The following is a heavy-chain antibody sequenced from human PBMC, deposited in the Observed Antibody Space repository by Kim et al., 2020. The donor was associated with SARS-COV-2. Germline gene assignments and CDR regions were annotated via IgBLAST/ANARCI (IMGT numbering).Heavy chain of an antibody. D-gene: IGHD6-19*01. J-gene: IGHJ4*02. Sequence: KCEVESVKGRFTNSRDNAKNSLYLQMNSLRAEDTAMYYCARVAVAGTNDFWGQGTLVTVSS. CDR2: K. V-gene: IGHV3-7*03. CDR3: ARVAVAGTNDF.